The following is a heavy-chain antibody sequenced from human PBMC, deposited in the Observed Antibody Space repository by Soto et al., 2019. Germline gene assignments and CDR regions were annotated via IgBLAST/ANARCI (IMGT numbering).Heavy chain of an antibody. V-gene: IGHV1-18*01. J-gene: IGHJ6*02. CDR2: ISAYTGNT. CDR1: GYTFTSHG. Sequence: ASVKVSCKASGYTFTSHGISWVRQAPGQGLEGMGWISAYTGNTNYAQKLQGRVTMTTDTSTSTAYMELRSLRSDDTAVYYCARDGPSGYCGGDCYSSYYYYYYGMDVWGQGTTVTVSS. D-gene: IGHD2-21*02. CDR3: ARDGPSGYCGGDCYSSYYYYYYGMDV.